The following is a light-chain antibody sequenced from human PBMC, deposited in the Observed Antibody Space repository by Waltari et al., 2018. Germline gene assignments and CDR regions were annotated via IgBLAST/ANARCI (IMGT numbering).Light chain of an antibody. CDR3: QQYGNLPIT. CDR1: HNVVGTY. V-gene: IGKV3-20*01. CDR2: GTD. Sequence: EIVLTQSPVPLSLSPGDRATLSCRASHNVVGTYLAWYQQKPGQAPRRLIYGTDTRATGIPDRITGRESGTDFTLTISRLEPEDFAVYYCQQYGNLPITCGQGTRLEIK. J-gene: IGKJ5*01.